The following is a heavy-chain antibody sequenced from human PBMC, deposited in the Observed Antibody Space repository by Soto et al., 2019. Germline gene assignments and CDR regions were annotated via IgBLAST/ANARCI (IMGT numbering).Heavy chain of an antibody. V-gene: IGHV1-69*13. J-gene: IGHJ6*02. D-gene: IGHD2-2*01. CDR1: GGTFSSYT. Sequence: SVKVSCKASGGTFSSYTISWVRQAPGQGLEWMGGIIPIFGTANYAQKFQGRVTITADESTSTAYMELSSLRSEDTAVYYCATKGPSAAIPYYYYGMDVWGQGTTVTVSS. CDR2: IIPIFGTA. CDR3: ATKGPSAAIPYYYYGMDV.